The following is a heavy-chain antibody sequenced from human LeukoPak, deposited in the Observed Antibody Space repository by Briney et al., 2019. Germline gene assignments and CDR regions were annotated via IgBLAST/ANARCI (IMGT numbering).Heavy chain of an antibody. Sequence: GGSLRLSCAASGFTFSDYSLNWVRQAPGKGLEWVSYISSISTTIYYTDSVKGRFTISRDNAKNSLYLQMNSLRAEDTAVYYCARDRGVSWYYFDYWGQGTLVTVSS. D-gene: IGHD6-13*01. CDR1: GFTFSDYS. CDR2: ISSISTTI. CDR3: ARDRGVSWYYFDY. J-gene: IGHJ4*02. V-gene: IGHV3-48*01.